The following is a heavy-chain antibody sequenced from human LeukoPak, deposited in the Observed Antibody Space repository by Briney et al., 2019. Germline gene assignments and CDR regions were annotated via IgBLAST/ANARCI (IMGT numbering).Heavy chain of an antibody. CDR1: RYTFTSYV. J-gene: IGHJ4*02. Sequence: ASVKVSCKASRYTFTSYVINWVRQAPGQGLEWMGWISPYNGNTNYAQKLQGRVTMTTDTSTSTAYMERRSLRSDDTAVYYCAREGYSSSWNYFDYWGQGALVTVSS. CDR3: AREGYSSSWNYFDY. D-gene: IGHD6-13*01. CDR2: ISPYNGNT. V-gene: IGHV1-18*01.